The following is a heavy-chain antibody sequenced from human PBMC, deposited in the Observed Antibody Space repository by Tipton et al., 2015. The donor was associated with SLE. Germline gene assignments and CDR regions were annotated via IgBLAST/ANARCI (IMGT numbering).Heavy chain of an antibody. CDR1: GRSFIGSY. CDR2: IDHSGVT. J-gene: IGHJ2*01. Sequence: TLSLTCAVYGRSFIGSYWTWIRQPPGKGLEWIGDIDHSGVTHYNPPLKSRVTISRDTSGNHFSLNLNSVTAADPAVYYCARAEFSSNWYMYWHFDLWGRGTLVTVSS. V-gene: IGHV4-34*01. D-gene: IGHD6-13*01. CDR3: ARAEFSSNWYMYWHFDL.